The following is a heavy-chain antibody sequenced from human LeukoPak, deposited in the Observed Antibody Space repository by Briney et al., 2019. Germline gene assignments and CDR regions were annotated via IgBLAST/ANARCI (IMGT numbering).Heavy chain of an antibody. CDR2: ISSSGSTI. CDR3: ARDERGPLQV. CDR1: GFTFSSYE. J-gene: IGHJ6*04. Sequence: GGSLRLSCAASGFTFSSYEMNWVRQAPGKGLEWVSYISSSGSTIYYADSVKGRFTISRDNAKNSLYLQMNSLRAEDTAVYYCARDERGPLQVWGKGTTVTISS. V-gene: IGHV3-48*03.